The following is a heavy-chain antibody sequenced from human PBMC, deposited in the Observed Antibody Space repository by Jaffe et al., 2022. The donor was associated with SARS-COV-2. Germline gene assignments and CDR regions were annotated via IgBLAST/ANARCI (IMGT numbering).Heavy chain of an antibody. V-gene: IGHV3-30*04. CDR1: GFTFSSYA. Sequence: QVQLVESGGGVVQPGRSLRLSCAASGFTFSSYAMHWVRQAPGKGLEWVAVISYDGSNKYYADSVKGRFTISRDNSKNTLYLQMNSLRAEDTAVYYCAHEYRGPLPYWGQGTLVTVSS. CDR3: AHEYRGPLPY. J-gene: IGHJ4*02. D-gene: IGHD2-2*01. CDR2: ISYDGSNK.